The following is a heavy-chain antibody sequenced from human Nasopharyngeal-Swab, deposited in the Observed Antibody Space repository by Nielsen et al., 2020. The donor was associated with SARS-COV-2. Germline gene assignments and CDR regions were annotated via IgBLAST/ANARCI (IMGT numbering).Heavy chain of an antibody. CDR1: GFTFSGYA. D-gene: IGHD2-21*01. V-gene: IGHV3-64*01. Sequence: GGSLRLSCAASGFTFSGYAMYWVRQAPGKGLEYVSLISSEGRSTYYANSMKGKFTASRDNSKNTLYLQMGSLRAEDMAVYYCARERCGGDCYSDYWGQGTLVTVSS. J-gene: IGHJ4*02. CDR3: ARERCGGDCYSDY. CDR2: ISSEGRST.